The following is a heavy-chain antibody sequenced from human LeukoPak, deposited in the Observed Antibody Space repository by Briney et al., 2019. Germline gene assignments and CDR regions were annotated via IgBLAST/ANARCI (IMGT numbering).Heavy chain of an antibody. CDR2: ISYDGSNK. CDR3: AKSPGYSNYAFDY. V-gene: IGHV3-30*18. Sequence: GGSLRLSCAASGFTFSSYGMHWDRQAPGKGLEWVAVISYDGSNKYYADSVKGRFTISRDNSKSTLYLQMNSLRAEDTAVYYCAKSPGYSNYAFDYWGQGTLVTVSS. J-gene: IGHJ4*02. CDR1: GFTFSSYG. D-gene: IGHD4-11*01.